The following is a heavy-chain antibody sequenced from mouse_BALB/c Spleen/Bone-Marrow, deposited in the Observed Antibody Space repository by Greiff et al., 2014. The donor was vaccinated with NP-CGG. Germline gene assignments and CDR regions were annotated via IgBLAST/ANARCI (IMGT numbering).Heavy chain of an antibody. Sequence: QVQLQQPGAELAKPGASVKMSCKASGNTFTSYWMHWVKQRPGQGLEWIGYINPSTGYTEYNQKFKDKATLTADKSSSTAYMQLSSLTSEDSAVYYCARYGNYGDYFDYWGQGTTLTVSS. CDR3: ARYGNYGDYFDY. D-gene: IGHD2-1*01. CDR2: INPSTGYT. V-gene: IGHV1-7*01. J-gene: IGHJ2*01. CDR1: GNTFTSYW.